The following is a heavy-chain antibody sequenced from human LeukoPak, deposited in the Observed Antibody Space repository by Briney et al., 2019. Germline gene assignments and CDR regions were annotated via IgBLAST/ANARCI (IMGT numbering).Heavy chain of an antibody. V-gene: IGHV4-39*07. Sequence: SETLSLTCTVSGGSISSSSYYWGWIRQPPGKGLEWIGSIYYSGSTYYNPSLKSRVTISVDTSKNQFSLKLSSVTAADTAVYYCARRGGWFDPWGQGTLVTVSS. CDR3: ARRGGWFDP. D-gene: IGHD1-26*01. J-gene: IGHJ5*02. CDR1: GGSISSSSYY. CDR2: IYYSGST.